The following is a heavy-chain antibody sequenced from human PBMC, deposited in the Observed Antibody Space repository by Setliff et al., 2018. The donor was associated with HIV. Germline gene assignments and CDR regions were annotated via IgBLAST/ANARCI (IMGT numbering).Heavy chain of an antibody. CDR1: GGSISTYY. J-gene: IGHJ6*03. V-gene: IGHV4-59*01. Sequence: KPSETLSLTCTVSGGSISTYYWSWIRQPPGKGLEWIGYIYYSGSSNHNPSLKSRVTISVDTSKIQFSLKLSSVTAADTAVYYCARGYPGIAVAGLTYYYYYYMDVWGKGTTVTVSS. D-gene: IGHD6-19*01. CDR3: ARGYPGIAVAGLTYYYYYYMDV. CDR2: IYYSGSS.